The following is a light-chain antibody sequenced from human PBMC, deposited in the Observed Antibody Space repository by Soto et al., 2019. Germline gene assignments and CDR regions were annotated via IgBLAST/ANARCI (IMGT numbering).Light chain of an antibody. CDR1: QSISSW. CDR3: QQYNSYSVT. Sequence: DIPMTQSPSTLSASVGDRVTITCRASQSISSWLAWYQQKPGKAPKLLIYDASSLESGAPSRFSGSGSGTEFTLTISSLQPDDFATYYCQQYNSYSVTFGGGTKVEIK. V-gene: IGKV1-5*01. CDR2: DAS. J-gene: IGKJ4*01.